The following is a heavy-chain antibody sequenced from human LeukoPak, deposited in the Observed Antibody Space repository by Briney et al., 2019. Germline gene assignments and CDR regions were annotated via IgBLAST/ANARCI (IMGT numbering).Heavy chain of an antibody. CDR1: GGTFSSYT. V-gene: IGHV1-69*02. D-gene: IGHD3-22*01. CDR2: IIPILGIA. J-gene: IGHJ4*02. CDR3: ARGTAVAATYYYDSSGYYYGDGSLDY. Sequence: SVKVSCKASGGTFSSYTISWVRQAPGQGLEWMGRIIPILGIANYAQKFQGRVTITADKSTSTAYMELSSLRSEDTAVYYCARGTAVAATYYYDSSGYYYGDGSLDYWGQGTLVTVSS.